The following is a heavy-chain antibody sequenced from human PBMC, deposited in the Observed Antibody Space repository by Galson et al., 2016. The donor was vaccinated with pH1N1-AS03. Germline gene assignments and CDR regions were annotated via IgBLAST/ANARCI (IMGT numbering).Heavy chain of an antibody. CDR1: GFSLSTSGVG. V-gene: IGHV2-5*02. J-gene: IGHJ5*02. CDR3: VHRHGDCGSVSYGEVDP. D-gene: IGHD3-10*01. CDR2: IYWDDDK. Sequence: PALVKPTQTLTLTCTFSGFSLSTSGVGVGWIRQPPGKALEWLALIYWDDDKRYSPSLTSRLTITKETSKNQVVLTMTNMDPVDTAPYYCVHRHGDCGSVSYGEVDPWGPGMLVTVSS.